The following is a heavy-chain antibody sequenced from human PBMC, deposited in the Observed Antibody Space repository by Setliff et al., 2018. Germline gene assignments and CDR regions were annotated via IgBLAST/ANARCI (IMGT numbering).Heavy chain of an antibody. J-gene: IGHJ4*02. D-gene: IGHD3-9*01. CDR1: GGSISSYY. V-gene: IGHV4-59*01. CDR2: IYYSGST. CDR3: AADLDFDILTRYYFDY. Sequence: TLSLTCTVSGGSISSYYWSLIRQPPGKGLEWIGYIYYSGSTNYNPSLKSRVTISVDTSKNQFSLKLSSVTAADTAVYYCAADLDFDILTRYYFDYWGQGTLVTVSS.